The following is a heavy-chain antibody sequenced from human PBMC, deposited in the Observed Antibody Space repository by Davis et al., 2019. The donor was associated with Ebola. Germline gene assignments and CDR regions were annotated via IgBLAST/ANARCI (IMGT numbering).Heavy chain of an antibody. V-gene: IGHV3-23*01. CDR2: HGTSGDT. D-gene: IGHD2/OR15-2a*01. J-gene: IGHJ3*02. CDR3: AKDTSNIWFDI. Sequence: PGGSLRLSCAASGFTLGSYAMTWVRQAPGKGLEWVSTHGTSGDTYYADSVKGRFTISRDNSKNTLYLQMNGLRVDDTAIYYCAKDTSNIWFDIWGQGTNVTVSS. CDR1: GFTLGSYA.